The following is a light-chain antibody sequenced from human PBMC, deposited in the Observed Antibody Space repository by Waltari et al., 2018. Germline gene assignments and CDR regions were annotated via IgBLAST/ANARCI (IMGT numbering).Light chain of an antibody. CDR3: HQFNNWPKT. CDR1: QTVSSN. V-gene: IGKV3-15*01. Sequence: EIVMTQSPATLSVSPGERANLSCRASQTVSSNLAWYQQQPGQAPRLLIYGASTRATGIPARFSGSGSGTEFTLTISSLQSEDFAVYYCHQFNNWPKTFGQGTKVEIK. CDR2: GAS. J-gene: IGKJ1*01.